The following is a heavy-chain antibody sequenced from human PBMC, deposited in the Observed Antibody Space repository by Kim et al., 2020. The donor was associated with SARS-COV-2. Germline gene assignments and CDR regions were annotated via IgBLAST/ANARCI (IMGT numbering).Heavy chain of an antibody. J-gene: IGHJ6*02. V-gene: IGHV4-4*02. CDR2: IYHSGST. D-gene: IGHD1-1*01. CDR1: GGSISSSNW. Sequence: SETLSLTCAVSGGSISSSNWWSWVRQPPGKGLEWIGEIYHSGSTNYNPSLKSRVTISVDKSKNQFSLKLSSVTAADTAVYYCARPSTTGTTSIDYYYYGMDVWGQGTTVTVSS. CDR3: ARPSTTGTTSIDYYYYGMDV.